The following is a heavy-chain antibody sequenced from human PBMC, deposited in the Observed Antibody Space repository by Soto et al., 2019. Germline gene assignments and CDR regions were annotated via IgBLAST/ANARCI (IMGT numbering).Heavy chain of an antibody. CDR1: GYSFTSYW. Sequence: GESLKISCKGSGYSFTSYWIGWVRQMPGKGLECMGIIYPGDSDTRYSPSFQGQVTISADKSISTAYLQWSSLKASDTAMYYCARTAAAGKYYYGMDVWGQGTTATVLL. V-gene: IGHV5-51*01. J-gene: IGHJ6*02. CDR3: ARTAAAGKYYYGMDV. D-gene: IGHD6-13*01. CDR2: IYPGDSDT.